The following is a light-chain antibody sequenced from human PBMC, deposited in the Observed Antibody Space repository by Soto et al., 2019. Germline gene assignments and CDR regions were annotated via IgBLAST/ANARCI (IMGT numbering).Light chain of an antibody. CDR3: SSFRSGNTL. J-gene: IGLJ1*01. CDR2: EVS. Sequence: QSVLTQPASVSGSPGQSITISCTGTSSDIGGYNFVSWYQQHPGRAPKLMIYEVSNRPSGVSDRFSGSESGNTASLTISGLQADEEGDYYCSSFRSGNTLFGNGTKGTV. CDR1: SSDIGGYNF. V-gene: IGLV2-14*01.